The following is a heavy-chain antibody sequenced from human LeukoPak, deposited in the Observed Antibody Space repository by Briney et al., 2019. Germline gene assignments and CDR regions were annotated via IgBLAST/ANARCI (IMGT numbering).Heavy chain of an antibody. Sequence: SETLSLTCAVSGYSISSGYYWGWIRQPPGKGLEWIGSIYHSGSTYYNPSLKSRVTISVDTSKNQFSLKLSSVTAADTAVYYCARLPAAIAHFDYWGQGTLVTVSS. CDR3: ARLPAAIAHFDY. CDR2: IYHSGST. D-gene: IGHD2-2*01. CDR1: GYSISSGYY. J-gene: IGHJ4*02. V-gene: IGHV4-38-2*01.